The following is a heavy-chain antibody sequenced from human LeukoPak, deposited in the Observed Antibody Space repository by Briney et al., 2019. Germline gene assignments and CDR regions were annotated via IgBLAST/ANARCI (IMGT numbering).Heavy chain of an antibody. Sequence: PSETLSLTCAVYGGSFSGYYWSWIRQPPGKGLEWIGEINHSGSTNYNPSLKSRVTISVDTSKSQFSLKLSSVTAADTAVYYCARIRPYSSSPGGDYFDYWGQGTLVTVSS. J-gene: IGHJ4*02. CDR1: GGSFSGYY. D-gene: IGHD6-13*01. CDR3: ARIRPYSSSPGGDYFDY. CDR2: INHSGST. V-gene: IGHV4-34*01.